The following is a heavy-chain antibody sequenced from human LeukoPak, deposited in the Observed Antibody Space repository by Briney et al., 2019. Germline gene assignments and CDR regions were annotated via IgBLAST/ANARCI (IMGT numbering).Heavy chain of an antibody. Sequence: KASETLSLTCNVSGGSLSSHYWSWVRQSPEKGLEWIGQIYHTGSTHYNPSLRSRFAISVDTSKNKFFLNVKSVTAADTAVYYCAREGRWGMKYYFDFWGQGTLVIVSS. J-gene: IGHJ4*02. V-gene: IGHV4-59*11. D-gene: IGHD4-23*01. CDR2: IYHTGST. CDR3: AREGRWGMKYYFDF. CDR1: GGSLSSHY.